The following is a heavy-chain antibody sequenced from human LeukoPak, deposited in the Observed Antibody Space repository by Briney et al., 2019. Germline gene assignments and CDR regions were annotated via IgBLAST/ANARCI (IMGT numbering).Heavy chain of an antibody. CDR3: ARRVVVINPYYYYGMDV. CDR1: GFTFSSYS. J-gene: IGHJ6*02. CDR2: ISSSSSYI. D-gene: IGHD3-22*01. V-gene: IGHV3-21*01. Sequence: GGSLRLSCAASGFTFSSYSMNWVRQAPGKGLEWVSSISSSSSYIYYADSVKGRFTISRDNAKNSLYLQMNSLRAEDTAVYYCARRVVVINPYYYYGMDVWGQGTTVTVSS.